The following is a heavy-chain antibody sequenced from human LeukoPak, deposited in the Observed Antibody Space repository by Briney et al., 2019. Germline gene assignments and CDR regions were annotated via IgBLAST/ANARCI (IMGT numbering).Heavy chain of an antibody. V-gene: IGHV4-4*07. J-gene: IGHJ4*02. D-gene: IGHD6-19*01. Sequence: PSETLSLTCTVSGDSITSHYWSWVRQPAGKGLEWIGRFYTSGSTNYNPSLKSRVTISVDKPKNQFSLRLSSVTAADTAVYYCAGDGIAVGDYWGQGTLVTVSS. CDR2: FYTSGST. CDR1: GDSITSHY. CDR3: AGDGIAVGDY.